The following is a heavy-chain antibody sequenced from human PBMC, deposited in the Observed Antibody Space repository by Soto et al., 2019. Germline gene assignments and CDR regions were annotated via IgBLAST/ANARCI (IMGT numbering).Heavy chain of an antibody. CDR1: GGSFSGYY. Sequence: SETLSLTCAVYGGSFSGYYWSWIRQPPGKGLEWIGEINHSGSTNYNPSLKSRVTISVDTSKNQFSLKLSSVTAADTAVYYCARVVSYRSWFDPWGQGTLVT. CDR2: INHSGST. J-gene: IGHJ5*02. V-gene: IGHV4-34*01. D-gene: IGHD2-2*02. CDR3: ARVVSYRSWFDP.